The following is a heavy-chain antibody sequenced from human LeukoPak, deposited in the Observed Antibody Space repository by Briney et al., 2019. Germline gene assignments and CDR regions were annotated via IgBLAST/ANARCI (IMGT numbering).Heavy chain of an antibody. CDR3: ARHLGYSPLDY. Sequence: GGSLRLSCAASGFNFFTYGMHWVRQAPGKGLEWVAVIWYDGSNKYYADSVKGRFTISRHNSKNTLYLQMNSLRAEDTAVYYCARHLGYSPLDYWGQGTLVTVSS. J-gene: IGHJ4*02. V-gene: IGHV3-33*01. D-gene: IGHD1-26*01. CDR2: IWYDGSNK. CDR1: GFNFFTYG.